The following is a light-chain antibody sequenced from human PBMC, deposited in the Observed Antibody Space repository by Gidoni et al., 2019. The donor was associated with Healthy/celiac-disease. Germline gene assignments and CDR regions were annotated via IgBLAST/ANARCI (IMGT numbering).Light chain of an antibody. CDR3: QQDNNWPPLT. Sequence: DILMTQSPATLSVSPGERATLSCRASQSVSSNLAWYQKKPGQAPRLLIYGAYTRATGIPARFSGSGYGKEFTLTSSSLQDEDFAVYYCQQDNNWPPLTFGGGTKVEIK. J-gene: IGKJ4*01. CDR2: GAY. CDR1: QSVSSN. V-gene: IGKV3-15*01.